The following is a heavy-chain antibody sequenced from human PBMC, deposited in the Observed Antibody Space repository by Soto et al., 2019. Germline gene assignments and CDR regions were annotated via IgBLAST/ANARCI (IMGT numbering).Heavy chain of an antibody. Sequence: KPGGSLRLSCAASGFTFSGSAMHWVRQASGKGLEWVGRIRSKTDGGTTDYAAPVKGRFTISRDDSKNTLYLQMNSLKTEDTAVYYCTTDSLEWLLNGMDVWGQGTTVTVSS. V-gene: IGHV3-15*01. CDR3: TTDSLEWLLNGMDV. CDR1: GFTFSGSA. J-gene: IGHJ6*02. D-gene: IGHD3-3*01. CDR2: IRSKTDGGTT.